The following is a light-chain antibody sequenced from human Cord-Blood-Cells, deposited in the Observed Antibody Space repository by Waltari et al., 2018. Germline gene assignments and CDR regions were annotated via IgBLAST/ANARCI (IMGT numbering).Light chain of an antibody. Sequence: SYELTQPLSVSVALGQTASITCGGNNIGSKNVPWYQQKPGQAPVLVLYRDSNRPSGIPERFSGSNSGNTATLTISRAQAGDEADYYCQVWDSSTVVFGGGTKLTVL. CDR3: QVWDSSTVV. CDR1: NIGSKN. CDR2: RDS. J-gene: IGLJ2*01. V-gene: IGLV3-9*01.